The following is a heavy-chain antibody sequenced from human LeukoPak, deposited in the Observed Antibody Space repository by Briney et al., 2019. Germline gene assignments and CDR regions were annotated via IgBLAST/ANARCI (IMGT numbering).Heavy chain of an antibody. CDR2: INPRDGST. J-gene: IGHJ4*02. CDR1: GYSFTSYF. Sequence: ASVKVSCKGCGYSFTSYFMQWVRQAARQGLDWMGMINPRDGSTTYAQKFQGRVTMTRDTSTSTVYMELSSLRSADTAVYYCARGPPTYYYDSTGYYFDYWGQGTLVTVFS. D-gene: IGHD3-22*01. CDR3: ARGPPTYYYDSTGYYFDY. V-gene: IGHV1-46*01.